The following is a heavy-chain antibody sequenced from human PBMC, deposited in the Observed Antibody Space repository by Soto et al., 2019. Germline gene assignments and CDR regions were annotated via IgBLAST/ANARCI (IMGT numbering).Heavy chain of an antibody. CDR1: GYTFTSYG. Sequence: QVQLVQSGAEVKKPGASVKVSCKASGYTFTSYGISWVRQAPGQGLEWMGWISAYNGNTNYAQKLQGQVTITTDTSTSAAYMELRSLRSDDTAVYYCARSVGYYDSSGYYRSSYYYGMDVWGQGTTVTVSS. J-gene: IGHJ6*02. CDR2: ISAYNGNT. V-gene: IGHV1-18*04. CDR3: ARSVGYYDSSGYYRSSYYYGMDV. D-gene: IGHD3-22*01.